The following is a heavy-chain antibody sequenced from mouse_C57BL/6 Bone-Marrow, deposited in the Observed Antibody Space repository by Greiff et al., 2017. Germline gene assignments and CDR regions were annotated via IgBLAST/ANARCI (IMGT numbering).Heavy chain of an antibody. CDR3: ARLHYDYVLYYVDY. CDR2: IRNKANGYTT. D-gene: IGHD2-4*01. CDR1: GFTFTDYY. Sequence: EVKVVESGGGLVQPGGSLSLSCAASGFTFTDYYMSWVRQPPGKALEWLGFIRNKANGYTTEYSASVKGRFTISRDNSQSILYLQMNALRAEDSATYYCARLHYDYVLYYVDYWGQGTTLTVSS. J-gene: IGHJ2*01. V-gene: IGHV7-3*01.